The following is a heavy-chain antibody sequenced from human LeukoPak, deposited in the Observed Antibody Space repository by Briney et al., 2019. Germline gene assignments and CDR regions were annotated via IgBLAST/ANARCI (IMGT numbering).Heavy chain of an antibody. V-gene: IGHV4-34*01. CDR1: GGSFSGYY. Sequence: PSETLSLTCAVYGGSFSGYYWSWIRQPPGKGLEWIGEINHSGSTNYNPSLKSRVTISVDTSKNQFSLKLSSVTAADTAVYYCARGPLYYDFWSGSYYYGMDVRGQGTTVTVSS. CDR2: INHSGST. J-gene: IGHJ6*02. D-gene: IGHD3-3*01. CDR3: ARGPLYYDFWSGSYYYGMDV.